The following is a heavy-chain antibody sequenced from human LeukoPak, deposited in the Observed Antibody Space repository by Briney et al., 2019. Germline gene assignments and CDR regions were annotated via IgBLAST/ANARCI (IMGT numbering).Heavy chain of an antibody. CDR2: IYTGGST. V-gene: IGHV4-4*07. D-gene: IGHD6-13*01. CDR3: ARGLGIAAAGTTT. CDR1: GYSISSGYY. Sequence: SETLSLTCSVSGYSISSGYYWSWIRQPAGKGLEWIGRIYTGGSTNYNPSLKSRVTMSVDTSKNQFSLKLSSVTAADTAVYYCARGLGIAAAGTTTWGQGTLVTVSS. J-gene: IGHJ5*02.